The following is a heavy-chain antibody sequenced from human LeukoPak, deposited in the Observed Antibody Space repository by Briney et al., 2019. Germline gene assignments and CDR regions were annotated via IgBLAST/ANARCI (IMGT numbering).Heavy chain of an antibody. CDR1: GFTFSSYG. D-gene: IGHD1-26*01. Sequence: GGSLRLSCAASGFTFSSYGMHWVRQAPGKGLEWVANIKQDGSEKYYVDSVKGRFTISRDNAKNSLYLQMNSLRAEDTAVYYCARDLGGSYYGGVYWGQGTLVTVSS. CDR2: IKQDGSEK. V-gene: IGHV3-7*01. J-gene: IGHJ4*02. CDR3: ARDLGGSYYGGVY.